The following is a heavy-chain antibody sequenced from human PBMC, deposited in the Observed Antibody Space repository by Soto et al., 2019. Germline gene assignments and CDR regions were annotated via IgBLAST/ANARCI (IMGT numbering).Heavy chain of an antibody. J-gene: IGHJ6*02. CDR3: ARGRRVHRYSYAVDYYYYYGMDV. D-gene: IGHD5-18*01. Sequence: WASVKVSCKASGYTFTSYDINWVRQATGQGLEWMGWVNPNSGNTGYAQKFQGRVTMTRNTSISTAYMELSSLRSEDTAVYYCARGRRVHRYSYAVDYYYYYGMDVWGQGTTVTVSS. CDR2: VNPNSGNT. CDR1: GYTFTSYD. V-gene: IGHV1-8*01.